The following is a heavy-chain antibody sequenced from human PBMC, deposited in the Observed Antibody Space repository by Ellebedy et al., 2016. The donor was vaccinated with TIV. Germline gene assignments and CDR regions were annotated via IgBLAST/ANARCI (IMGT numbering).Heavy chain of an antibody. Sequence: SETLSLTXTVSGGSISSYYWSWIRQPPGKGLEWIGYIYYSRSTNYNPSLKSRVTISVDTSKNQFSLKLSSVTAADTAVYYCARERGYYYDSSGWVDAFDIWGQGTMVTVSS. J-gene: IGHJ3*02. CDR3: ARERGYYYDSSGWVDAFDI. D-gene: IGHD3-22*01. V-gene: IGHV4-59*01. CDR2: IYYSRST. CDR1: GGSISSYY.